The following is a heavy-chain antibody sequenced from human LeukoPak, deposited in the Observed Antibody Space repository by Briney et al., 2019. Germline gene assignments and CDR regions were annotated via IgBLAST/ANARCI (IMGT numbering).Heavy chain of an antibody. CDR2: INHSGST. Sequence: XETLSLTCAVYGGSFSGYYWSWIRQPPGKGLEWIGEINHSGSTNYNPSLKSRVTISVDTSKNQFSLKLSSVTVADTAVYYCARGSVNGRRPQWLVRSYYYYMDVWGKGTTVTVSS. V-gene: IGHV4-34*01. CDR1: GGSFSGYY. D-gene: IGHD6-19*01. CDR3: ARGSVNGRRPQWLVRSYYYYMDV. J-gene: IGHJ6*03.